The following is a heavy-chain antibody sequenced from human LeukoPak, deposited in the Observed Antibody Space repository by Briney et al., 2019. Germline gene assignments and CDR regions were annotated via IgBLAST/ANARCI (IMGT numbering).Heavy chain of an antibody. V-gene: IGHV4-30-4*01. CDR2: IYYSGST. Sequence: SETLSLTCAVSGGSISSGDYYWSWIRQPPGKGLEWIGYIYYSGSTYYNPSLKSRVTISVDTSKNQFSLKLSSVTAADTAVYYCARRGVPAATVDYWGQGTLVTVSS. CDR3: ARRGVPAATVDY. CDR1: GGSISSGDYY. J-gene: IGHJ4*02. D-gene: IGHD2-2*01.